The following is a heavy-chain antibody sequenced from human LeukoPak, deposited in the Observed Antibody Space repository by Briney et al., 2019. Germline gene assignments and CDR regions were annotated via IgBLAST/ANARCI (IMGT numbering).Heavy chain of an antibody. J-gene: IGHJ4*02. CDR2: IRYDGSNK. D-gene: IGHD5-24*01. CDR1: AFTFSSYG. CDR3: STLEMATIDGFDY. Sequence: GGSLRLSCAASAFTFSSYGMHWVRQAPGKGLEWVAFIRYDGSNKYYADSVKGRFTISRDNSKNTLYLQMNSLRAEDTAVYYCSTLEMATIDGFDYWGQGTLVTVSS. V-gene: IGHV3-30*02.